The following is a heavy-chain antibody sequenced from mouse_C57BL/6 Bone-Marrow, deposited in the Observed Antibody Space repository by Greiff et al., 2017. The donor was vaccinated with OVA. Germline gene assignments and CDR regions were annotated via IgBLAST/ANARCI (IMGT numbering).Heavy chain of an antibody. V-gene: IGHV10-1*01. Sequence: EVQLVESGGGLVQPKGSLKLSCAASGFSFNTYAMNWVRQAPGKGLEWVARIRSKSNNYATYYADSVKDRFTISRDDSESMLYLQMNNLKTEDTAMYYCVRQETYYSSYFDYWGQGTTLTVSS. CDR2: IRSKSNNYAT. D-gene: IGHD2-12*01. J-gene: IGHJ2*01. CDR1: GFSFNTYA. CDR3: VRQETYYSSYFDY.